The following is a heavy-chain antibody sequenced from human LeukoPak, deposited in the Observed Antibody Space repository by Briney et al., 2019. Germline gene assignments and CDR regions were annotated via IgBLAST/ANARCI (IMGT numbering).Heavy chain of an antibody. D-gene: IGHD3-16*02. J-gene: IGHJ4*02. V-gene: IGHV1-24*01. CDR3: ATSYYDYVWGGYRPFDY. Sequence: SVKLSCKVSGYTLTELSMHWVRQAPGKGLEWMGGFHPEDGETIYAQKFQGRVTTTEDTSTDTAYMELSSLRSEDTAVYYCATSYYDYVWGGYRPFDYWGQGTLVTVSS. CDR2: FHPEDGET. CDR1: GYTLTELS.